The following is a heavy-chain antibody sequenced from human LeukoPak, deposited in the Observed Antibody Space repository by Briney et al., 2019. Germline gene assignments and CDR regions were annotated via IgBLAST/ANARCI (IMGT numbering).Heavy chain of an antibody. V-gene: IGHV6-1*01. CDR3: ARNSADLDY. CDR2: TYYRSKWNN. CDR1: GXSVSSKSSA. Sequence: SQTLSLTCAISGXSVSSKSSAWNWIRQSPSRGPEWLGRTYYRSKWNNHYAVSVKSRITINADTSKNRFSLQLNSVTPEDTAVYYCARNSADLDYWGRGILVTVSS. J-gene: IGHJ4*02. D-gene: IGHD1-26*01.